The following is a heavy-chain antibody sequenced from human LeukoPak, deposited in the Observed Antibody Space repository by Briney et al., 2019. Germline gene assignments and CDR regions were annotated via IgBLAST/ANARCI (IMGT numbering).Heavy chain of an antibody. J-gene: IGHJ3*02. D-gene: IGHD3-22*01. CDR2: INSDGSST. CDR3: ARVGYAYYYDSSGYSGNAFDI. Sequence: GGSLRLSCAASGFTFSSYWMHWVRQAPGKGLVWVSRINSDGSSTSYADSVKGRFTISRDNAKNTLYLQMNSLRAEDTAVYYCARVGYAYYYDSSGYSGNAFDIWGQGTMVTVSS. CDR1: GFTFSSYW. V-gene: IGHV3-74*01.